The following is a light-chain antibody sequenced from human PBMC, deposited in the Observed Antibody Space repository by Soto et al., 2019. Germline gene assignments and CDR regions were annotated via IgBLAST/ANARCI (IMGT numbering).Light chain of an antibody. V-gene: IGLV1-47*01. J-gene: IGLJ3*02. CDR1: SPNIGSQF. CDR3: ASWDHSLRGV. CDR2: KTN. Sequence: QSVLPQPPAASGTPGQRVTISCFGSSPNIGSQFVYWYQQLPGAAPKLLIYKTNQRPPGVPDRFSGSKSGASASLAISGLRTEDEADYYCASWDHSLRGVFGGGTKLTVL.